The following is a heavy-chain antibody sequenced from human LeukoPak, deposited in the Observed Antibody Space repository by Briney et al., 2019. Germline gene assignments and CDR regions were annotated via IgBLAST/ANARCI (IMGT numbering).Heavy chain of an antibody. CDR1: GFTFSSYA. CDR3: AKGYYDYVWGSYYFDY. V-gene: IGHV3-23*01. D-gene: IGHD3-16*01. J-gene: IGHJ4*02. Sequence: KSGXSLRLSCAASGFTFSSYAMSWVRQAPGKGLEWVSAISGSGGSTYYADSVKGRFTISRDKSRETVYVKMKSLRAEDTAVYYCAKGYYDYVWGSYYFDYWGQGTLVTVSS. CDR2: ISGSGGST.